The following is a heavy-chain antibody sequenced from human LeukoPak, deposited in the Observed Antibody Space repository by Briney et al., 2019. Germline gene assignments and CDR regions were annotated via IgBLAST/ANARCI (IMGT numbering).Heavy chain of an antibody. CDR3: AGVGYSSSFPGLGDYYYYYGMDV. CDR2: LIPIFGTA. J-gene: IGHJ6*04. D-gene: IGHD6-19*01. V-gene: IGHV1-69*01. CDR1: GVTFSSYA. Sequence: SVKFSCKASGVTFSSYAISWVRQAPGQGLEWMGGLIPIFGTANYAQKFQGRVTITADESTSTAYMELSSLRSEDTAVYYCAGVGYSSSFPGLGDYYYYYGMDVWGKGTTVTVSS.